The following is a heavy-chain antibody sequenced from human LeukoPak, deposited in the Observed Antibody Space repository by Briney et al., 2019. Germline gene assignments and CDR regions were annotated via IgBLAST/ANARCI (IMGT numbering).Heavy chain of an antibody. J-gene: IGHJ5*02. D-gene: IGHD2-2*01. CDR2: ISSSSSYI. V-gene: IGHV3-11*06. CDR3: ASQRIVVVPAAFWWEENWFDP. Sequence: GGSLRLSCAASGFTFSDYYMSWIRQAPGKGLEWVSSISSSSSYIYYADSVKGRFTISRDNAKNSLYLQMNSLRAEDTAVYYCASQRIVVVPAAFWWEENWFDPWGQGTLVTVSS. CDR1: GFTFSDYY.